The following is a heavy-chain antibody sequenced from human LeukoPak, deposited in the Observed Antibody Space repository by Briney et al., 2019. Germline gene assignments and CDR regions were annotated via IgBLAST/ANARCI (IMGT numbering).Heavy chain of an antibody. J-gene: IGHJ4*02. CDR1: GFTVSSNY. CDR3: ARDQGGKRTVTDHFDY. V-gene: IGHV3-66*01. CDR2: NYSGGNT. D-gene: IGHD4-17*01. Sequence: GGSLRLSCAASGFTVSSNYMSWVRQAPGRGLEWVSVNYSGGNTYYADSVKGRFTISRDNSKNTLYLQMNSLRAEDTAVYYCARDQGGKRTVTDHFDYWGQGTLVTVSS.